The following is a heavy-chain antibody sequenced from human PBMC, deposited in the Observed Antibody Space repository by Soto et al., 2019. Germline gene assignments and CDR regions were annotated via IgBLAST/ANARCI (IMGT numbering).Heavy chain of an antibody. D-gene: IGHD6-19*01. J-gene: IGHJ4*02. Sequence: GGTLRLSCSASGFTFSTYWMHWVRQTPGKGLVWVSRIDNTGTTTTYADSVKGRFTISRDNAKNTLYLQMNSLRAEDTAVYYCARDQTVAGPTTFDYCGQGTLVTVSS. V-gene: IGHV3-74*01. CDR2: IDNTGTTT. CDR1: GFTFSTYW. CDR3: ARDQTVAGPTTFDY.